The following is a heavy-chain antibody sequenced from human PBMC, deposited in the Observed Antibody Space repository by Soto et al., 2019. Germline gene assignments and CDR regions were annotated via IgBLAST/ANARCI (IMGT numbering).Heavy chain of an antibody. D-gene: IGHD6-13*01. CDR1: GGTFSSYA. Sequence: SVKVSCKASGGTFSSYAISWVLQAPGQGLEWMGGIIPIFGTANYAQKFQGRVTITADESTSTAYMELSSLRSEDTAVYYCARDILGIAAAPGKNWFDPWGQGTLVTVSS. J-gene: IGHJ5*02. V-gene: IGHV1-69*13. CDR3: ARDILGIAAAPGKNWFDP. CDR2: IIPIFGTA.